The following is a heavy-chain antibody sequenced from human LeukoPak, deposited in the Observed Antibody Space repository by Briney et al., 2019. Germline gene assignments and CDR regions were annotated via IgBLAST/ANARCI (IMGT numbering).Heavy chain of an antibody. J-gene: IGHJ4*02. Sequence: GGSLRLSCAASGFTFSSYWMHWVRQAPGKGLVWVSRIKSDGSSPTYADSVKGRFTISRDNAKNSLYLQMNSLRAEDTAVYYCAREVWTNYFDYWGQGTLVTVSS. CDR3: AREVWTNYFDY. CDR1: GFTFSSYW. CDR2: IKSDGSSP. D-gene: IGHD3/OR15-3a*01. V-gene: IGHV3-74*01.